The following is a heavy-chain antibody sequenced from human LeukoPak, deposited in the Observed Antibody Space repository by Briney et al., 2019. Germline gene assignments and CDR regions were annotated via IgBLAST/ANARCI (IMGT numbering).Heavy chain of an antibody. CDR1: GGTFNSYT. CDR2: IIPILGIA. D-gene: IGHD3-3*01. V-gene: IGHV1-69*04. Sequence: ASVKVSCKASGGTFNSYTISWVRQAPGQGLEWMGRIIPILGIANYAQKFQGRVTITADKSTSTAYMELSSLRSEDTAVYYCARDHYDFWSGSSYYMDVWGKGTTVTVSS. J-gene: IGHJ6*03. CDR3: ARDHYDFWSGSSYYMDV.